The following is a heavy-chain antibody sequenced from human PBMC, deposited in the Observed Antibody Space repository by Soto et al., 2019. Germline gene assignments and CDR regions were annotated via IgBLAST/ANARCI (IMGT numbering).Heavy chain of an antibody. CDR3: ARGTVGGDAFDI. Sequence: EVQLVESGGGLVQPGGSLRLSCAAPGFTVSSNYMSWVRQAPGKGLEWVSVIYSGGSTYYADSVKGRFTISRHNSKNMLYLQMNSLRAEDTAVYYCARGTVGGDAFDIWGQGTMVTVSS. CDR2: IYSGGST. J-gene: IGHJ3*02. CDR1: GFTVSSNY. V-gene: IGHV3-53*04. D-gene: IGHD3-16*01.